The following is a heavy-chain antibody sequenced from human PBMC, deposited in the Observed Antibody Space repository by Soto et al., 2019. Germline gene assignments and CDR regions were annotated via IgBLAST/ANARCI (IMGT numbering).Heavy chain of an antibody. V-gene: IGHV1-2*02. CDR1: GYTFTGYY. CDR3: ASGLDYGTFDY. Sequence: ASVKVSCKASGYTFTGYYMHWVRQAPGQGLEWMGWINPNSGGTNYAQKFQGRVTMTRDTSISTAYMELSSVTAADTAVYYCASGLDYGTFDYWGQGTLVTVSS. J-gene: IGHJ4*02. D-gene: IGHD4-17*01. CDR2: INPNSGGT.